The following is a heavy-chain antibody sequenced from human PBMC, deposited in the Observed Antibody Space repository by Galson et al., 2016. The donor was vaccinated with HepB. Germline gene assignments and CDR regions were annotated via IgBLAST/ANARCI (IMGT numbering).Heavy chain of an antibody. V-gene: IGHV3-23*01. CDR2: IRGSGSGT. Sequence: SLRLSCAASGFTFSNFAMTWVRQAPGKGLECVSTIRGSGSGTYYADSVKGRFTVSRDNSKNTLDLQMNSLHQGPIGLPPGTLLQEHLWG. CDR1: GFTFSNFA. CDR3: TLLQEHL. J-gene: IGHJ6*01.